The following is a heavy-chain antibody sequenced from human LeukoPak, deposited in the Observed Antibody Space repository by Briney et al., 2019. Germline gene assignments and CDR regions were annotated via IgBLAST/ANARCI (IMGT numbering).Heavy chain of an antibody. V-gene: IGHV3-69-1*01. Sequence: GGSLRLSCTASGFTFGDYAMSWFRQAPGKGLEWVSSISSSSYIYYADSVKGRFTISRDNAKNSLYLQMNSLRAEDTAVYYCARDWGYYYDSSPFDYWGQGTLVTVSS. CDR1: GFTFGDYA. D-gene: IGHD3-22*01. CDR2: ISSSSYI. J-gene: IGHJ4*02. CDR3: ARDWGYYYDSSPFDY.